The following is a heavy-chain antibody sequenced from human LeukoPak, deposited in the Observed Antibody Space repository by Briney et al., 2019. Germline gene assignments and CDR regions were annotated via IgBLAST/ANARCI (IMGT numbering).Heavy chain of an antibody. CDR3: ARESYNGGSYSFDY. V-gene: IGHV1-2*02. D-gene: IGHD1-26*01. J-gene: IGHJ4*02. CDR2: INPNSGGT. Sequence: GASVKVSCKASGYTFTGYYMHWVRQAPGQGLEWMGWINPNSGGTNYAQKFQGRVTMTRDTSISTAYMELSRLRSDDTAVYYCARESYNGGSYSFDYWGQGTLVTVSS. CDR1: GYTFTGYY.